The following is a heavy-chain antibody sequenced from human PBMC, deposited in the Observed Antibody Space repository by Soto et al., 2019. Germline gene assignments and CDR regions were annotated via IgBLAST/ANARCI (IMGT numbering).Heavy chain of an antibody. V-gene: IGHV3-30*09. J-gene: IGHJ4*02. Sequence: ESGGGVVQPGRSLRLSCAASGFTFSSYAMHWVRQAPGKGLEWVAVISYDGSNEYYADSVKGRFAISRDNSKNTLYLHMNSLRPEDTAVYYCARGGGFCGGDCYKGGIDYWGQGTLVTVSS. CDR2: ISYDGSNE. CDR1: GFTFSSYA. D-gene: IGHD2-21*02. CDR3: ARGGGFCGGDCYKGGIDY.